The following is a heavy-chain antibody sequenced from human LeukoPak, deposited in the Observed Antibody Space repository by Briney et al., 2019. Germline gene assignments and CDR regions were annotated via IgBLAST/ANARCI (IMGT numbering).Heavy chain of an antibody. J-gene: IGHJ6*03. Sequence: PSETLSLTCAVYGGSFSGYYWSWIRQPAGKGLEWIGRIYTSGSTNYNPSLKSRVTISVDTSKNQFSLKLSSVTAADTAVYYCARDDYYMDVWGKGTTVTVSS. CDR2: IYTSGST. V-gene: IGHV4-59*10. CDR3: ARDDYYMDV. CDR1: GGSFSGYY.